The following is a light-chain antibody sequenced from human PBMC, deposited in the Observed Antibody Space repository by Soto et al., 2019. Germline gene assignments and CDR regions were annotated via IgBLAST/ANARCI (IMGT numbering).Light chain of an antibody. CDR2: GAS. V-gene: IGKV3-20*01. Sequence: EIVLTQSPGTLSLSPGEKATISCRAIQSVSSSYSAWYQQKPGQAPRLLIYGASSRATGIPDRFSGSGSGTDFTLTISRLEPEDFAVYYCQQYGSSPETFGQGTKVDNK. J-gene: IGKJ1*01. CDR3: QQYGSSPET. CDR1: QSVSSSY.